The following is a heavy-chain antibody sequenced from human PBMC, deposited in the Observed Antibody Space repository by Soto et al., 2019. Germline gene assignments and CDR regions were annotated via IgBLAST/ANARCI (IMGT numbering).Heavy chain of an antibody. CDR3: ARGVAGSGFDL. V-gene: IGHV6-1*01. Sequence: RSLTCAISGDSVSSNTAAWNWIRSSPSRGLEWLGRTYYRSNWRHDYAVSVKSRITVNPDTSKNHFSLQLNSVTPDDTAVYYCARGVAGSGFDLWGQGTLVTVSS. D-gene: IGHD6-19*01. J-gene: IGHJ4*02. CDR1: GDSVSSNTAA. CDR2: TYYRSNWRH.